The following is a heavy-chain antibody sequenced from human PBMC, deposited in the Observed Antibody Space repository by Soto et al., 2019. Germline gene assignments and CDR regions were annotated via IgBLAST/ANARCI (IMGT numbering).Heavy chain of an antibody. J-gene: IGHJ1*01. CDR2: IYSGGST. V-gene: IGHV3-53*01. D-gene: IGHD3-22*01. CDR1: GFTVNSKY. CDR3: ARDRVESGYPEYFQH. Sequence: GGSMELSCAASGFTVNSKYVSWVRQAPGKGLEWVSVIYSGGSTYYADSVKGRFTISRDNSKNTLYLQMNSLRAEDTAVYYCARDRVESGYPEYFQHWGQGTLVTVSS.